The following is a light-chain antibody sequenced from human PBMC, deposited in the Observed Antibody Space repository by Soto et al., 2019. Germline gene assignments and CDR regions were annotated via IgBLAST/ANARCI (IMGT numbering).Light chain of an antibody. CDR1: QDISNW. CDR3: QRYDNVPLT. CDR2: DAF. V-gene: IGKV1-33*01. J-gene: IGKJ4*01. Sequence: DIQMPQSPSSLSASVGDRVAITCQASQDISNWLNWYQQKPGEAPKLLIYDAFKLQTGVPSRFSGSASRTDFTFTISSLQPEDIATYYCQRYDNVPLTFGGGTKVELK.